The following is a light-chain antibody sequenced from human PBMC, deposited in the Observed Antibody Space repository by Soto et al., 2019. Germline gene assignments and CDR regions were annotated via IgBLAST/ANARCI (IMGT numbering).Light chain of an antibody. CDR3: QQRRNWPPLT. J-gene: IGKJ4*01. CDR1: QSVSSY. Sequence: EIVLTQSPATLSLSPGERATLSCRASQSVSSYLAWYQQKPGQAPRLLIYDASNRATGIPARFSSSGSGTDFTLTISSLEPEDFAVYYCQQRRNWPPLTFGGGTKVDIK. CDR2: DAS. V-gene: IGKV3-11*01.